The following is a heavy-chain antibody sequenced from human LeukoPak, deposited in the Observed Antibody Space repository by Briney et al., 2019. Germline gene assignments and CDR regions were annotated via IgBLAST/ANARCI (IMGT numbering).Heavy chain of an antibody. CDR3: ARLPLGYCSGTSCLD. CDR2: ISGYNGNT. Sequence: ASVKVSCKASGYRFTSYGISWVRQAPGQGLEWMGWISGYNGNTNYAQKLQGRVTMTTDTSTSTAYMELRSLRSDDTAVYYCARLPLGYCSGTSCLDWGQGTLVTVSS. CDR1: GYRFTSYG. D-gene: IGHD2-2*01. V-gene: IGHV1-18*01. J-gene: IGHJ4*02.